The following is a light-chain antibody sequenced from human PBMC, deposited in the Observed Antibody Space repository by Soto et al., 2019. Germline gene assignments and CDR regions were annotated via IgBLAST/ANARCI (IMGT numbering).Light chain of an antibody. J-gene: IGKJ1*01. CDR1: QNINNY. CDR3: QQYNSYWT. Sequence: DIQMTQSPSSLSASVGDRVTITCQASQNINNYLNWYQQKPGRAPKLLIYDASNLEAGVPSRFRGSGSGTDFTFTISSLQPDDFATYYCQQYNSYWTFGQRTKVDI. CDR2: DAS. V-gene: IGKV1-33*01.